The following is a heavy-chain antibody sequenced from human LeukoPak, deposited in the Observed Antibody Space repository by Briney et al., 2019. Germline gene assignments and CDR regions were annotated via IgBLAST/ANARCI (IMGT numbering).Heavy chain of an antibody. Sequence: GGSLRLSCAASGFTFSDYYMSWIRQAPGKGLEWVSYISSSGSTIYYADSVKGRFTISRDNAKNSLYLQMNSLRAEDTAVYYCARDRKYYYDSSGYPDYWGQGTLVTVSS. CDR1: GFTFSDYY. CDR2: ISSSGSTI. CDR3: ARDRKYYYDSSGYPDY. D-gene: IGHD3-22*01. J-gene: IGHJ4*02. V-gene: IGHV3-11*01.